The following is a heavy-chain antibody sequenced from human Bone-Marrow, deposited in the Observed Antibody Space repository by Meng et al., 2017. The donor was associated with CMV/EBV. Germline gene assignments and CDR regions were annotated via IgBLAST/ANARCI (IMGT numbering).Heavy chain of an antibody. CDR2: IYSGGST. CDR3: ARAGIYSSSWATFDY. D-gene: IGHD6-13*01. V-gene: IGHV3-53*01. J-gene: IGHJ4*02. CDR1: GFTVSSNY. Sequence: VQLVESGGGLIQPGGSLRPSCPASGFTVSSNYMSWVRQAPGKGLEWVSVIYSGGSTYYADSVKGRFTISRDNSKNTLYLQMNSLRAEDTAVYYCARAGIYSSSWATFDYWGQGTLVTVSS.